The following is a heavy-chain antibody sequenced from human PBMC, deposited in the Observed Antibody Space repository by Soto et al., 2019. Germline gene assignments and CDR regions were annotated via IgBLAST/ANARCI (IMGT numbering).Heavy chain of an antibody. D-gene: IGHD1-1*01. J-gene: IGHJ4*02. CDR2: ISSSGSTI. Sequence: GGSLRLACAASGFTFSDYYVSWIRQAPGKGLEWVSYISSSGSTIYYADSVKGRFTISRDNAKNSLYLQMNSLRAEDTAVYYWARAREMERQDLHYWGQGTRVTVAS. CDR3: ARAREMERQDLHY. CDR1: GFTFSDYY. V-gene: IGHV3-11*01.